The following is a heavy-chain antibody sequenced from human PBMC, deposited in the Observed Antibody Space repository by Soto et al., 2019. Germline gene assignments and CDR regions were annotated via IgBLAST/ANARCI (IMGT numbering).Heavy chain of an antibody. CDR1: GYTFHMFG. CDR3: ARTGRASLDDDHGDYGASMEDY. D-gene: IGHD4-17*01. V-gene: IGHV1-18*01. J-gene: IGHJ4*02. CDR2: ISAYDVNT. Sequence: QGQLVQSGAEVKKPGASVKVSCKASGYTFHMFGYTWVRQAPGQGLEWVGRISAYDVNTAYGKNFQGRVSLSTDTTTRKAYMELRSLTSDDTVVYFCARTGRASLDDDHGDYGASMEDYWGQGALCSGSS.